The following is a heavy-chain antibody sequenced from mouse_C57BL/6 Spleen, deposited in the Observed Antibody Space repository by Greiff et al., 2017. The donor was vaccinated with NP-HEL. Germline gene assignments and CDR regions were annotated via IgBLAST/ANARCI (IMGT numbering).Heavy chain of an antibody. CDR3: ARLDSITTVPFDY. V-gene: IGHV14-2*01. D-gene: IGHD1-1*01. Sequence: EVQLQESGAELVKPGASVKLSCTASGFNIKDYYMHWVKQRTEQGLEWIGRIDPEDGETKYVPKFQGKATITADTSSNTAYLQLSSLTSEDTSVYYCARLDSITTVPFDYWGQGTTLTVSS. CDR1: GFNIKDYY. J-gene: IGHJ2*01. CDR2: IDPEDGET.